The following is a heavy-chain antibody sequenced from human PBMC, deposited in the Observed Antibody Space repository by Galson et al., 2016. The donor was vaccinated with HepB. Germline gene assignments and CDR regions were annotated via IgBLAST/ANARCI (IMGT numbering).Heavy chain of an antibody. Sequence: QSGAEVKKPGESLKISCQGSGYNFTSYWIGWVRQMPGGGLEWMGSIYPGDSYTRYSPSLQGQVTISADKSISTAYLQWSSLKASDTAMYYCARPVTGDTDYWGQGTLVTVSS. CDR3: ARPVTGDTDY. D-gene: IGHD7-27*01. CDR1: GYNFTSYW. V-gene: IGHV5-51*01. J-gene: IGHJ4*02. CDR2: IYPGDSYT.